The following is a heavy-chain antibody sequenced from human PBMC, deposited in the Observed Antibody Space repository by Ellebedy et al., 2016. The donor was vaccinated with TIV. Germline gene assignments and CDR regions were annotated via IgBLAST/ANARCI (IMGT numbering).Heavy chain of an antibody. Sequence: PGGSLRLSCAASGFTFSSYGMHWVRQAPGKGLEWVAVIWYDGSNKYYADSVKGRFTISRDNSKNTLYLQMNSLRAEDTAVYYCARASSCGYSYGLCNYYYYGMDVWGKGTTVTVSS. J-gene: IGHJ6*04. D-gene: IGHD5-18*01. CDR2: IWYDGSNK. CDR1: GFTFSSYG. V-gene: IGHV3-33*01. CDR3: ARASSCGYSYGLCNYYYYGMDV.